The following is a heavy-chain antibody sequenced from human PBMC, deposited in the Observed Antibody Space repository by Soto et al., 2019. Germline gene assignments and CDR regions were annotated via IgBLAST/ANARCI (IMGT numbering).Heavy chain of an antibody. V-gene: IGHV3-74*01. CDR2: IDKVGTDS. CDR1: EFTFSGRS. CDR3: ARGWFGPDV. Sequence: EVQLVESGGGLVQPGGSLRLSCAASEFTFSGRSVHWVRQAPGKGLVWVSGIDKVGTDSTYADSVKGRFTSSRDNAKNTVNLQINSLRVEDTAVYYCARGWFGPDVWGKGTTVTVSS. D-gene: IGHD3-10*01. J-gene: IGHJ6*03.